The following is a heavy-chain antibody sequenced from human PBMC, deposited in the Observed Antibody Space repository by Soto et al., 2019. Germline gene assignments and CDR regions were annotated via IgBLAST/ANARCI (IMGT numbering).Heavy chain of an antibody. CDR1: GFTFDDYA. CDR2: ISWNSGSI. J-gene: IGHJ5*02. D-gene: IGHD2-2*01. Sequence: GGSLRLSCAASGFTFDDYAMHWVRQAPGKGLEWVSGISWNSGSIGYADSVKGRFTISRDNAKNSLYLQMNSLRAEDTALYYCAKGGGIVVVPAAIGGWFDPWGQGTLVTVSS. V-gene: IGHV3-9*01. CDR3: AKGGGIVVVPAAIGGWFDP.